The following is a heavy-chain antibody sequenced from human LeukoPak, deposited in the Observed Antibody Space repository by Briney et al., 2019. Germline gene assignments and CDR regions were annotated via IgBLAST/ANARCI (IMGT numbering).Heavy chain of an antibody. CDR1: GYTFTSYA. D-gene: IGHD5-12*01. Sequence: VSVKVSCQASGYTFTSYAMHWVRQAPGQTLEWMGWINARNFYTKYSQQFQCRVTMTTDTSTSTAYMDLRSLRSDATAVYYCARVRNSGFRYVDSWGQGTLVTVSS. CDR2: INARNFYT. V-gene: IGHV1-3*01. CDR3: ARVRNSGFRYVDS. J-gene: IGHJ4*02.